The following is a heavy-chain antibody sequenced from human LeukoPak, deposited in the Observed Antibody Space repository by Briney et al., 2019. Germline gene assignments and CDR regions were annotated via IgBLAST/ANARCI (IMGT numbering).Heavy chain of an antibody. CDR3: AKDMGSSAVAPDAFDI. V-gene: IGHV3-9*01. J-gene: IGHJ3*02. CDR1: GFTFDDYA. CDR2: ISWNSGSI. D-gene: IGHD6-19*01. Sequence: PGRSLRLFCAASGFTFDDYAMHWVRQATGKGLEWVSGISWNSGSIGYADSVKGRFTISRDNAKNSLYLQMNSLRAEDTALYYCAKDMGSSAVAPDAFDIWGQGTMVTVSS.